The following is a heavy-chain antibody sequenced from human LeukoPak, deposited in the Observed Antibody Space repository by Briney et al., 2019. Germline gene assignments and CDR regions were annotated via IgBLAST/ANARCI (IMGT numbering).Heavy chain of an antibody. Sequence: SETLSLTCTVSGGSISSYYWSWIRQPPGKGLEWIGYIYYSGSTYYNPSLKSRVTISVDTSKNQFSLKLSSVTAADTAVYYCASPNPAANDAFDIWGQGTMVTVSS. CDR3: ASPNPAANDAFDI. J-gene: IGHJ3*02. CDR2: IYYSGST. CDR1: GGSISSYY. V-gene: IGHV4-59*08. D-gene: IGHD6-13*01.